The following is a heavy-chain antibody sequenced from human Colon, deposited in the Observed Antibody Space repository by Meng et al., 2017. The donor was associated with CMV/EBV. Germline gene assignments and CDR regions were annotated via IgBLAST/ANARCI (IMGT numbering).Heavy chain of an antibody. D-gene: IGHD1-1*01. CDR2: IPYDGNDE. Sequence: GESLKISCAASGFTFNSYAMHWVRQAPGKGLEWVAVIPYDGNDEHYADSVKGRFTISRDTSRSTVYLQMNNLRPEDTAVYYCARGGRLMYQLFSTYWGQGTLVTVSS. J-gene: IGHJ4*02. CDR1: GFTFNSYA. V-gene: IGHV3-30*04. CDR3: ARGGRLMYQLFSTY.